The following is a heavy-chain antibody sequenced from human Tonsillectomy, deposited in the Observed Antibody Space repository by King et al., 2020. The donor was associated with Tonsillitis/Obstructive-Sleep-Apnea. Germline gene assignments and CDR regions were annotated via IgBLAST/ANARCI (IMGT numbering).Heavy chain of an antibody. V-gene: IGHV3-30*03. CDR3: AYCSSTSFQYFYYFDY. D-gene: IGHD2-2*01. J-gene: IGHJ4*02. CDR1: GFSFTSYG. CDR2: ISYDGSNK. Sequence: VQLVESGGGVVQPGRSLRLSCASSGFSFTSYGMHWVRQAPGKGLEHMAVISYDGSNKYYADSVKGRFTISRDNSKNTLYLQMNSLRAEDTAVYFCAYCSSTSFQYFYYFDYWGQGTLVTVSS.